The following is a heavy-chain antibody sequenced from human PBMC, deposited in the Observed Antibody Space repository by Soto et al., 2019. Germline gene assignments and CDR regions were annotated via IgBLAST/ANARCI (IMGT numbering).Heavy chain of an antibody. CDR3: ARDSRSSGSYYDYYYYSGMDV. J-gene: IGHJ6*02. CDR2: IYHSGST. CDR1: GGSISSSNW. D-gene: IGHD1-26*01. V-gene: IGHV4-4*02. Sequence: SETLSLTCAVSGGSISSSNWWSWVRQPPGKGLEWIGEIYHSGSTNYNPSLKSRVTISVDKSKSQFSLKLGSVTAADTAVYYCARDSRSSGSYYDYYYYSGMDVWGQGTTVTVSS.